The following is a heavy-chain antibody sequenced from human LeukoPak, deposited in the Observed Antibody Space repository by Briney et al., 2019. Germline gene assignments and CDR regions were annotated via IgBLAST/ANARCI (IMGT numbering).Heavy chain of an antibody. V-gene: IGHV3-74*01. Sequence: GGSLRLSCEASGFTFGSYWMHWIRQAPGKGLVWVSRIHTDGSSTNYADSVKGRFTISRDNAKNTLFLQMDGLSVEDTGVYYCVRGGSGSSYGEFAYWGQGTLVTVSS. CDR2: IHTDGSST. D-gene: IGHD5-18*01. CDR3: VRGGSGSSYGEFAY. CDR1: GFTFGSYW. J-gene: IGHJ4*02.